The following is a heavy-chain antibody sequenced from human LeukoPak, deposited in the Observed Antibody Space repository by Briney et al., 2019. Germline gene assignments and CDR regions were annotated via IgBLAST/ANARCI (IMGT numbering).Heavy chain of an antibody. Sequence: GASVKVSCKASGGTFSSYAISWVRQAPGQGLEWMGRIIPILGIANYAQKFQGRVTITADKSTSTAYMELSSLRSEDTAVYYCAAGFSSWYPPVGDYWGQGTLVTVSS. CDR2: IIPILGIA. D-gene: IGHD6-13*01. CDR3: AAGFSSWYPPVGDY. V-gene: IGHV1-69*04. J-gene: IGHJ4*02. CDR1: GGTFSSYA.